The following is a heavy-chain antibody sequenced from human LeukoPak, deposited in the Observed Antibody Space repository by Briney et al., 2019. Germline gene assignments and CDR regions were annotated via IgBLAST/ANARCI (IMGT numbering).Heavy chain of an antibody. CDR2: IKTKTEGGTT. CDR3: TIGWFFSASGRKERLDY. J-gene: IGHJ4*02. Sequence: PGGSLRLSCAASGVTFNNAWVTWVRQAPGKGPEWVGRIKTKTEGGTTGYAAPVKGRFTISRDESKNTVYLQMNSLKTEDTAIYYCTIGWFFSASGRKERLDYWGQGTLVTVPS. CDR1: GVTFNNAW. V-gene: IGHV3-15*01. D-gene: IGHD3-10*01.